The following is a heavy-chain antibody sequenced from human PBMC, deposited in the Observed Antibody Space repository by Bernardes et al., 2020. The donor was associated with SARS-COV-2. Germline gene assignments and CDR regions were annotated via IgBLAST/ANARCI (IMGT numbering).Heavy chain of an antibody. CDR3: ARDVFLGSSWDQSYYGMDV. Sequence: SETLSLTCTVSGGPIGSHYWSWIRQSPGKGLELIGNVYFTGNTNHNPSLRSRAIIGIDTSKSQFSLRLSSVTAADAAVYYCARDVFLGSSWDQSYYGMDVWGQGTTVTVSS. CDR1: GGPIGSHY. J-gene: IGHJ6*02. CDR2: VYFTGNT. D-gene: IGHD6-13*01. V-gene: IGHV4-59*11.